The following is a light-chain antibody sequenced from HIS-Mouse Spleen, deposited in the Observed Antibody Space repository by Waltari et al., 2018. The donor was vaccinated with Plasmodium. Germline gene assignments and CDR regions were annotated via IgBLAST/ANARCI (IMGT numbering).Light chain of an antibody. J-gene: IGLJ2*01. Sequence: SSELTQDPAVSVALGQTVRITCQGDSLRSYYASWYQQKPGQAPVRVIYGKNNRPSGIPDGFSGSRSGNTASLTITGAQAEDEADYYCNSRDSSGNHLGVVFGGGTKLTVL. CDR1: SLRSYY. CDR2: GKN. V-gene: IGLV3-19*01. CDR3: NSRDSSGNHLGVV.